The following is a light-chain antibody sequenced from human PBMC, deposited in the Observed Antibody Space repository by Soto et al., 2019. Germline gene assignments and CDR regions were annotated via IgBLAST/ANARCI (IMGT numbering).Light chain of an antibody. CDR1: QTISSW. J-gene: IGKJ1*01. V-gene: IGKV1-5*03. CDR2: KAS. Sequence: IQMTQSPYTLSGSVGDRVTITCRASQTISSWLAWYQQKPGKPPKLLIYKASTLKSGVPSRFSGSGSGTEFTLTICSLHPDDFATYYCQEYKVYSRTFGQGAKVDI. CDR3: QEYKVYSRT.